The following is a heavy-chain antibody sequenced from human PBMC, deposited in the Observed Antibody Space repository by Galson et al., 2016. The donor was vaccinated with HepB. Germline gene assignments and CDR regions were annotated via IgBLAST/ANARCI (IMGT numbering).Heavy chain of an antibody. V-gene: IGHV1-18*04. J-gene: IGHJ6*02. CDR2: ISVYNGKT. CDR3: ARDTAYSRGLIDGMDV. CDR1: GYTFSSYG. D-gene: IGHD4-11*01. Sequence: SVKVSCKASGYTFSSYGISWVRQAPGQGLEWLGWISVYNGKTIYTERLQGRGTMTTDSDTSTAYLELRSLRSDDPAVYYCARDTAYSRGLIDGMDVWGQGTTVAVYS.